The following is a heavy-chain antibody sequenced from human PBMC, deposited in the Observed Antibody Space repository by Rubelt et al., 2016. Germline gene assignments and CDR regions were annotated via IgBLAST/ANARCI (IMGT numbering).Heavy chain of an antibody. D-gene: IGHD1-26*01. V-gene: IGHV4-38-2*02. J-gene: IGHJ4*02. CDR2: ISHRGST. Sequence: QVQLQESGPGLVKPSETLSLTCTVSGYSISSGYHWGWIRQPPGKGLEWIGSISHRGSTLYNPSPNTPSNHSVDTSKNTFSLKCTSVTAADAAVYYCARGPQWELPTYDYWGQGILVTVSS. CDR3: ARGPQWELPTYDY. CDR1: GYSISSGYH.